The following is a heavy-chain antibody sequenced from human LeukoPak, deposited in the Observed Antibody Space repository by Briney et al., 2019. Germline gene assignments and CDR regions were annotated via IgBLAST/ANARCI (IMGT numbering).Heavy chain of an antibody. CDR2: INHSGSA. V-gene: IGHV4-34*01. CDR3: ARDRRYSSLDY. D-gene: IGHD6-19*01. Sequence: PSETLSLTCAVYGGSFSGYYCSWIRQPPGKGLEWIGEINHSGSANYNPSLKSRVTISVDTSKNQFSLKLSSVTAADTAVYYCARDRRYSSLDYWGQGTLITVSS. CDR1: GGSFSGYY. J-gene: IGHJ4*02.